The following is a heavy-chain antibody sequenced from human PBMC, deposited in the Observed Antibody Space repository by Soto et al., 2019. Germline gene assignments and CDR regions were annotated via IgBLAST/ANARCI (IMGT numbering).Heavy chain of an antibody. Sequence: EVQLLESGGDLAQPGGSLRLICAASGFTFSNYAMTWVRQSPGKGLEWVSTITSAGSTFYGDTVKGRFTISRDNSKSTMYLQMTSLGAEDTAVYYCAKTDKFHSQSSGWANRLDSWGQGTLVTVSS. J-gene: IGHJ4*02. CDR3: AKTDKFHSQSSGWANRLDS. CDR2: ITSAGST. V-gene: IGHV3-23*01. CDR1: GFTFSNYA. D-gene: IGHD6-19*01.